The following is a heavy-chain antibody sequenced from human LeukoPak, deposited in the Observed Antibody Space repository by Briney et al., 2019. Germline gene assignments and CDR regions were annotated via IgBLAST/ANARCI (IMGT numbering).Heavy chain of an antibody. Sequence: GGSLRLSCDASGFTVNSYAMNWVRQAPGKGLEWVSVISASGGNTYYADSVQSRVTISRDDSKNTVCLQMNSLRADDTAVYHCAKGGRRHYGDYVAFWGQGTLVTVSS. CDR3: AKGGRRHYGDYVAF. CDR2: ISASGGNT. D-gene: IGHD4-17*01. CDR1: GFTVNSYA. J-gene: IGHJ4*02. V-gene: IGHV3-23*01.